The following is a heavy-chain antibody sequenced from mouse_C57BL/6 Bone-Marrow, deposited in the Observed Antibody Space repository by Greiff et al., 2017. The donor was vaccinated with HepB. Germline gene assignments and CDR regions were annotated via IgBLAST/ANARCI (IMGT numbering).Heavy chain of an antibody. V-gene: IGHV5-4*01. CDR2: ISDGGSYT. CDR3: ARDRANFAY. CDR1: GFTFSSYA. D-gene: IGHD3-1*01. Sequence: EVQVVESGGGLVKPGGSLKLSCAASGFTFSSYAMSWVRQTPEKRLEWVATISDGGSYTYYPDNVKGRFTISRDNAKNNLYLQMSHLKSEDTAMYYCARDRANFAYWGQGTLVTVSA. J-gene: IGHJ3*01.